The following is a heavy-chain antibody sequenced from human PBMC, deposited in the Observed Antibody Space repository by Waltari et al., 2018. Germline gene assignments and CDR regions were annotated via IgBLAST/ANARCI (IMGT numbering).Heavy chain of an antibody. CDR2: ISADNGTT. Sequence: QVQLVQSGAEVKKPGASVKVSCKASGYTFTSYGISWVRQAPGQGLEWMGWISADNGTTNYAQKLQGRVTMTTDKSTSTAYMELRSLRSDDTAVYYCVRTKVWEYQLLVPVDYWGQGTLVTVSS. D-gene: IGHD2-2*01. J-gene: IGHJ4*02. CDR3: VRTKVWEYQLLVPVDY. V-gene: IGHV1-18*01. CDR1: GYTFTSYG.